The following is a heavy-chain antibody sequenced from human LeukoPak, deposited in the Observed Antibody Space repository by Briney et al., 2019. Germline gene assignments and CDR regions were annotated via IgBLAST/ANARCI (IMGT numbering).Heavy chain of an antibody. CDR3: ARGRVVPAALYYFDY. J-gene: IGHJ4*02. D-gene: IGHD2-2*01. Sequence: ASVKVSCKASGYTFTSYGISWVRQAPGQGLEWMGWISAYNGNTNYAQKLQGRVTMTTDTSTSTAYMELRSLRSDDTAVYYCARGRVVPAALYYFDYWGRGTQVTVSS. CDR2: ISAYNGNT. V-gene: IGHV1-18*01. CDR1: GYTFTSYG.